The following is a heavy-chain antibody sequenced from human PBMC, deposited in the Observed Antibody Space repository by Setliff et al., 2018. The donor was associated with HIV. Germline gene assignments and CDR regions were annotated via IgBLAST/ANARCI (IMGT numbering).Heavy chain of an antibody. CDR2: IKSRTDGGAT. V-gene: IGHV3-15*01. CDR3: VTGVGTSSVDY. J-gene: IGHJ4*02. CDR1: GFSFTDVW. D-gene: IGHD3-22*01. Sequence: PGGSLRLSCAASGFSFTDVWMNWVRQAPGKGLEWVGRIKSRTDGGATDYAAPAKGRFIISRDDSKNTLYLQMNSLRSEDTAVYYCVTGVGTSSVDYWGQGTMVTVSS.